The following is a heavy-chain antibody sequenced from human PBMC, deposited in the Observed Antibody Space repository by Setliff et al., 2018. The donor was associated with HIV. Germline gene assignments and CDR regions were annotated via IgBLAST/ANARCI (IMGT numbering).Heavy chain of an antibody. Sequence: PGGSLRLSCAASGFTFSSYWMHWVRQVPGKGLVWVSRINSDGSSTTYADFVKGRFTISRDNAKNSLYLQMSGLRVDDTAVYFCARDLDYYGPSEAFDIWGQGTMVTVSS. J-gene: IGHJ3*02. V-gene: IGHV3-74*03. CDR2: INSDGSST. CDR1: GFTFSSYW. CDR3: ARDLDYYGPSEAFDI. D-gene: IGHD3-10*01.